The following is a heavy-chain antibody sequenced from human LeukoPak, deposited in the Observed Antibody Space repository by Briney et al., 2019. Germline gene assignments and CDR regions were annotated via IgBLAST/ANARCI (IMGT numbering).Heavy chain of an antibody. J-gene: IGHJ3*02. V-gene: IGHV3-7*01. CDR2: IKQDGSEK. Sequence: GGSLRLSCAASGFTFSSYWMSWVRQAPGKGLEWVANIKQDGSEKYYVDSVKGRFTISRDNAKNSLYLQMNSLRAEDAAVYYCARDVYGDSLYAFDIWGQGTMVTVSS. CDR3: ARDVYGDSLYAFDI. D-gene: IGHD4-17*01. CDR1: GFTFSSYW.